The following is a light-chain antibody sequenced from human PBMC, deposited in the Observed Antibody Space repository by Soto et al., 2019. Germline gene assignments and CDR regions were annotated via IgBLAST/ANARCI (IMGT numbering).Light chain of an antibody. CDR3: SSYTSSNTWV. CDR2: EVS. CDR1: SSDVGGYNY. Sequence: QSVLTQPASVSGSPGQSITISCTGTSSDVGGYNYVSWYQQRPGKAPKLMIYEVSNRPSGVSNRFSGSKSGNTASLTISGLQAEDEADYYCSSYTSSNTWVFGGGTKVTVL. J-gene: IGLJ3*02. V-gene: IGLV2-14*01.